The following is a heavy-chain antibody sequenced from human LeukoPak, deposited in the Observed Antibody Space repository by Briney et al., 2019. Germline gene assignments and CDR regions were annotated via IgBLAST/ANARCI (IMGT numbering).Heavy chain of an antibody. V-gene: IGHV4-34*01. D-gene: IGHD3-10*01. J-gene: IGHJ4*02. CDR2: INDSGTT. Sequence: SETLSLTCGVCGGSLRGYDGSGIRQPPGEGLEWIGEINDSGTTNYNPSLKSRVTISEDTFRNQFSLKLSSVTAADTAVYYCARSGRYQIYWGRGTLVTVSS. CDR3: ARSGRYQIY. CDR1: GGSLRGYD.